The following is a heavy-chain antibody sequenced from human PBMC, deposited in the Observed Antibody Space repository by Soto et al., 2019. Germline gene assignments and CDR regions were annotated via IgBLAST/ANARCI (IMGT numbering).Heavy chain of an antibody. CDR1: GYTFTNYA. D-gene: IGHD5-12*01. Sequence: QVQLVQSGAEEKKPGASVKVSCKASGYTFTNYATHWVRQAPGQRLEWMGWINAGNGNTKYSQKFQGRVTITRDTAASTAYLELGSLRSEDTAVYYCARVSGYYLPDYWGQGTRVTVSS. V-gene: IGHV1-3*05. CDR3: ARVSGYYLPDY. CDR2: INAGNGNT. J-gene: IGHJ4*02.